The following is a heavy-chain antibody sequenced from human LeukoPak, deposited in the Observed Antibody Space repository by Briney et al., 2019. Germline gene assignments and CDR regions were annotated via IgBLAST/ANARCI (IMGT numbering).Heavy chain of an antibody. J-gene: IGHJ5*02. CDR3: AKNGYCSSTSCYVDNNWFDP. CDR1: GFTFSSYA. D-gene: IGHD2-2*01. Sequence: GGSLRLSCAASGFTFSSYAMSWVRQAPGKGLDWVSAISGSGGSTYYADSVKGRFTISRDNSKNTLYLQMNSLRAEDTAVYYCAKNGYCSSTSCYVDNNWFDPWGQGTLVTVSS. CDR2: ISGSGGST. V-gene: IGHV3-23*01.